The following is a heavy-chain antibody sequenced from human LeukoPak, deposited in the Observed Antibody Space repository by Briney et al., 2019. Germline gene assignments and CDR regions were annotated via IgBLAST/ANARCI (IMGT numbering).Heavy chain of an antibody. Sequence: GASVKVSCKASGYTFTSYAIHWVRQAPGQRLEWMGWINAGNGNTKYSQKFQGRVSITRDTSASTAYMEVSSLRSEDTAVYYRARDICSSTSCYADYWGQGTLVTVSS. D-gene: IGHD2-2*01. CDR1: GYTFTSYA. V-gene: IGHV1-3*01. CDR2: INAGNGNT. J-gene: IGHJ4*02. CDR3: ARDICSSTSCYADY.